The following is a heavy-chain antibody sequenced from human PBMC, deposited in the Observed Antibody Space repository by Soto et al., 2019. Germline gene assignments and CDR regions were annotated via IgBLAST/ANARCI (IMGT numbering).Heavy chain of an antibody. Sequence: PSETLSLTCSVSRGSISSYYWSWVRQPPGKGLEWIGLIHRTGSTKYNPSLESRVTISVDTSQNQLSLRLSSVTAADTAVYYCARESAGSGKNNWFDPWGQGILVTVSS. CDR3: ARESAGSGKNNWFDP. CDR1: RGSISSYY. CDR2: IHRTGST. D-gene: IGHD3-10*01. J-gene: IGHJ5*02. V-gene: IGHV4-59*01.